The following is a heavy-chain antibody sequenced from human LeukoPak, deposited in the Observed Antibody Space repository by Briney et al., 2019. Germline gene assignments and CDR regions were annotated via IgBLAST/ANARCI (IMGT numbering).Heavy chain of an antibody. CDR3: AKDNRRHYTSGPNPDSLH. V-gene: IGHV3-9*01. CDR1: GFIFNNYA. D-gene: IGHD6-19*01. J-gene: IGHJ4*02. Sequence: GRSLRLPCAGSGFIFNNYAMHWVRQPPGKGLEWVSGISWNSGSIDYADSVKGRFTISRDNAKNSLYLQMNSLRVEDTAFYYCAKDNRRHYTSGPNPDSLHWGQGALVTVSS. CDR2: ISWNSGSI.